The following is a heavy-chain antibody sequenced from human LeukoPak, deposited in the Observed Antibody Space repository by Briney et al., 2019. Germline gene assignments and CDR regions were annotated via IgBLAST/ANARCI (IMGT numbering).Heavy chain of an antibody. J-gene: IGHJ4*02. CDR2: ISSSSSYI. CDR3: ARTYCSGGSCYLGYFDY. Sequence: PGGSLRLSCAASGFTFSSYSMNWVRQAPGKGLEWVSSISSSSSYIYYADSVKGRFTISRDNAKNSLYLQMNSLRAEDTAVYYCARTYCSGGSCYLGYFDYWGQGTLVTVSS. CDR1: GFTFSSYS. D-gene: IGHD2-15*01. V-gene: IGHV3-21*01.